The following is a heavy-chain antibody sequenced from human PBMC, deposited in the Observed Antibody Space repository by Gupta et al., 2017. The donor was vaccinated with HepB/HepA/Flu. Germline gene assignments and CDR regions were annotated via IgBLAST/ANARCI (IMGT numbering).Heavy chain of an antibody. CDR2: IWYDGSNK. CDR1: GFTFISYG. D-gene: IGHD2-2*01. J-gene: IGHJ3*02. Sequence: QVQLVESGGGVVQPGRSLRLSCAASGFTFISYGMHWVRQAPGKGLEWVVVIWYDGSNKYYADSVKGRFTISRDNSKNMLYLQMNSLRAEDTAVYYCARDLRDIVEVPAATGAFDIWGQGTMVTGSS. CDR3: ARDLRDIVEVPAATGAFDI. V-gene: IGHV3-33*01.